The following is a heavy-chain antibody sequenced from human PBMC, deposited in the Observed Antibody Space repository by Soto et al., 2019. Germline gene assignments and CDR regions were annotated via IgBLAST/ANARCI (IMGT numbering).Heavy chain of an antibody. CDR3: ARTEIFLQAYYYYYGMDV. Sequence: QVQLVESGGGLVKPGGSLRLSCAASGFTFSDYYMSWIRQAPGKGLEWVSYISSSSSYTNYADSVKGRFTISRDNAKNSLYLQMNSLRAEDTAVYYCARTEIFLQAYYYYYGMDVWGQGTTVTVSS. CDR1: GFTFSDYY. V-gene: IGHV3-11*06. D-gene: IGHD2-15*01. J-gene: IGHJ6*02. CDR2: ISSSSSYT.